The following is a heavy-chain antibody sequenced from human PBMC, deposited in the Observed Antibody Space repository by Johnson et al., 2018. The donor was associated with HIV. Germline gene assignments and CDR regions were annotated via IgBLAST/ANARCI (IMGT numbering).Heavy chain of an antibody. V-gene: IGHV3-30*04. CDR2: ITYDGRNK. CDR3: ARGSGHHPGAFDI. CDR1: GFTFRSYA. J-gene: IGHJ3*02. D-gene: IGHD6-19*01. Sequence: VQLVESGGGVVRPGRSLRLSCEASGFTFRSYAMHWVRQAPGKGLEWVAVITYDGRNKYYADSVKGRFIISRDNAKNSLYLQMNSLRAEDTAVYYCARGSGHHPGAFDIWGQGTMVTVSS.